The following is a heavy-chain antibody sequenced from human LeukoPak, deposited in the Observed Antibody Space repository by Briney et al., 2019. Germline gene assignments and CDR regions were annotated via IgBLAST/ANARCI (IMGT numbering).Heavy chain of an antibody. CDR3: TSFETRGTGDFDC. CDR2: ISSDSRYI. J-gene: IGHJ4*02. D-gene: IGHD3/OR15-3a*01. Sequence: GGSLRLSCAASGFTFSSHRMNWVRQTPQKGLEWVSSISSDSRYIFYRDSVKGRFTISRDNAENSVYLQMNSLRAEDTAVYYCTSFETRGTGDFDCWGQGTLVTVSS. V-gene: IGHV3-21*06. CDR1: GFTFSSHR.